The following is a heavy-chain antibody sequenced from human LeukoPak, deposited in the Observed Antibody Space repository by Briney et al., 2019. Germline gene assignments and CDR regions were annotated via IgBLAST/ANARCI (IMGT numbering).Heavy chain of an antibody. V-gene: IGHV4-38-2*02. CDR2: IYHSGST. Sequence: SETLSLTCTVSGYSISSGYYWGWIRQPPEKGLEWIGSIYHSGSTYYNPSLKSRVTISVDTSKNQFSLKLSSVTAADTAVYYCARGKGRVLGRVEHWGQGTLVTVSS. CDR1: GYSISSGYY. J-gene: IGHJ4*02. CDR3: ARGKGRVLGRVEH. D-gene: IGHD4/OR15-4a*01.